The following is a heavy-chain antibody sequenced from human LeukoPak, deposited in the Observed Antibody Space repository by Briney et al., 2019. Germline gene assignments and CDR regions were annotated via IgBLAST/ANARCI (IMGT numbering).Heavy chain of an antibody. CDR3: ARAPPRRGSSRPLVIDY. D-gene: IGHD6-6*01. V-gene: IGHV1-8*03. J-gene: IGHJ4*02. Sequence: GASVKVSCKASGYTFTSYDINWVRQATGQGLEWMGWMNPNSGNTGYAQKFQGRVTITRNTSISTAYMELSSLRSEDTAVYYCARAPPRRGSSRPLVIDYWGQGTLVTVSS. CDR1: GYTFTSYD. CDR2: MNPNSGNT.